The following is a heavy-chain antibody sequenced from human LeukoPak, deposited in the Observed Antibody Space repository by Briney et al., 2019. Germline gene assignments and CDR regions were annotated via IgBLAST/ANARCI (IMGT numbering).Heavy chain of an antibody. J-gene: IGHJ5*02. V-gene: IGHV4-34*01. CDR2: INHSGST. CDR1: GGSFSGYY. D-gene: IGHD3-10*01. Sequence: SETLSLTCAVYGGSFSGYYWSWIRQPPGKGLEWIGEINHSGSTNYNPSLKSRVTISVDTSKNQFSLKLSSVTAADTAVYYCARAPITMVRGANNWFDPWGQGTLVTVSS. CDR3: ARAPITMVRGANNWFDP.